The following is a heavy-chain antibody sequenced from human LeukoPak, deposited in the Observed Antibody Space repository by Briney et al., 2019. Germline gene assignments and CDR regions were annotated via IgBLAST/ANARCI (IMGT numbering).Heavy chain of an antibody. J-gene: IGHJ6*03. Sequence: GGSLRLSCAASGFTFSSYAMHWVRQAPGKGLEWVAVISYDGSNKYYADSVKGRFTISRDNSKNTLYLQMNSLRAEDTAVYYCARDWSSIATAAYMDVWGKGTTVTVSS. CDR3: ARDWSSIATAAYMDV. CDR1: GFTFSSYA. D-gene: IGHD6-13*01. CDR2: ISYDGSNK. V-gene: IGHV3-30-3*01.